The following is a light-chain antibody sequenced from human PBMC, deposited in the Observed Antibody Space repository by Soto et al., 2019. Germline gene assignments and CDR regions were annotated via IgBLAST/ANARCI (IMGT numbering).Light chain of an antibody. CDR1: SSNIGSNI. CDR3: AAWDDSLSGYV. CDR2: SNN. Sequence: QSVLTQPPSASGTPGQRVTISCSGSSSNIGSNIVNWYQQLPGTAPRLLIYSNNQRPSGVPDRFSGSKSGTSASLAISVLQSEDEADYYCAAWDDSLSGYVFGTGTQLTVL. J-gene: IGLJ1*01. V-gene: IGLV1-44*01.